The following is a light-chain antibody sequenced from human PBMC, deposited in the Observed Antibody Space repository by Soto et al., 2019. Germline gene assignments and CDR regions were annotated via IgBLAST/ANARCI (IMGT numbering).Light chain of an antibody. J-gene: IGKJ1*01. V-gene: IGKV1-5*03. CDR3: QQYNSYSRT. CDR2: KAS. CDR1: QSISSW. Sequence: DIQMTQSPSTLSASVGDRVTITCRASQSISSWLAWYQQKPGKAPKLLIYKASSLESGVPSRFSGSGSGTECTLTISSLQPDDFANYYCQQYNSYSRTFGQGTKVEIK.